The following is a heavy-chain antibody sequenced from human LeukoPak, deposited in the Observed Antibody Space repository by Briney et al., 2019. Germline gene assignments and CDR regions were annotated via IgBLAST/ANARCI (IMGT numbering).Heavy chain of an antibody. Sequence: PGGSLRLSCAASEFTFDDYGMSWVRQAPGKGLEWVSGINWSGGSTGYADSVKGRFTISRDNAKNSLYLQMNSLTAEDTALYHCARERQTYFYDSGSYTWFDPWGQGTLVTVSS. V-gene: IGHV3-20*01. CDR1: EFTFDDYG. J-gene: IGHJ5*02. D-gene: IGHD3-10*01. CDR2: INWSGGST. CDR3: ARERQTYFYDSGSYTWFDP.